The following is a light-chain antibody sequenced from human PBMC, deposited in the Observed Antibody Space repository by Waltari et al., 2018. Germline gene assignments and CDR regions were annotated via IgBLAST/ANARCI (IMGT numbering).Light chain of an antibody. V-gene: IGKV3-11*01. J-gene: IGKJ4*01. Sequence: EIVLTQSPATLSLSPGETATVSCRASQSVSSYLAWYQQKPDQAPRLLIYDASNRATGIPARFSGSGSGTDFTLTISSLEPEDFAVYYCQQRSNWLLTFGGGTKVEIK. CDR3: QQRSNWLLT. CDR1: QSVSSY. CDR2: DAS.